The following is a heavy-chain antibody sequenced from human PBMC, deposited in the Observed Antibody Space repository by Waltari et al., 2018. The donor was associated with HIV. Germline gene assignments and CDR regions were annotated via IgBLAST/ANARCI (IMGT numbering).Heavy chain of an antibody. Sequence: QVPLVQSGADVKNPGTSVKVSCQASGGSFVTYATRWVRQAPGQGLDWMGGIIPIFGTVNYAQKLQGRVTITADEPTSTAYMELRGLRSEDTAVYYCTNTMTYDSSGYYWAYWGQGTLVAVSS. D-gene: IGHD3-22*01. CDR3: TNTMTYDSSGYYWAY. CDR1: GGSFVTYA. J-gene: IGHJ4*02. V-gene: IGHV1-69*12. CDR2: IIPIFGTV.